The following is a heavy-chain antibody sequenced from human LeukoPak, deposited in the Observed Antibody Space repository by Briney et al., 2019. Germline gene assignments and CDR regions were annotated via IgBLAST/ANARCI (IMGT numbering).Heavy chain of an antibody. J-gene: IGHJ4*02. CDR1: GFTFSSYA. Sequence: GGSLRLSCAASGFTFSSYAMHWVRQAPGKGLEWVAAIYNSGSTYYADSVKGRFTISRDNSKNTMYLQMNSLKGEDTAVYYCARRSNPPGRIDHWGQGTLVTVSS. CDR2: IYNSGST. D-gene: IGHD1-14*01. CDR3: ARRSNPPGRIDH. V-gene: IGHV3-66*04.